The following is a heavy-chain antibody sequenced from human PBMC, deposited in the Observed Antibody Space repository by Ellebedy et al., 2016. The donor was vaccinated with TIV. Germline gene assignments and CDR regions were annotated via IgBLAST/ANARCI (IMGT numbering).Heavy chain of an antibody. Sequence: MPSETLSLTCTVSGGSISSSSYYWGWIRQPPGKGLEWIGSIYYSGSTYYNPSLKSRVTISVDTSKNQFSLKLSSVTAADTAVYYCARVSSGWYRVWFDPWGQGILVTVSS. J-gene: IGHJ5*02. CDR2: IYYSGST. V-gene: IGHV4-39*07. CDR3: ARVSSGWYRVWFDP. D-gene: IGHD6-19*01. CDR1: GGSISSSSYY.